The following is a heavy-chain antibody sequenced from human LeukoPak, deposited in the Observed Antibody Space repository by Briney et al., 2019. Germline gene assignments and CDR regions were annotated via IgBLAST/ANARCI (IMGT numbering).Heavy chain of an antibody. Sequence: PSETLSLTCTVSGGSISSGSYYWSWIRQPAGKGLEWIGRIYTSGSTNYNPSLKSRVTISVDTSKNQFSLKLSSVTAADTAVYYCARGGAAAGRNYYYYYMDVWGKGTTVTISS. J-gene: IGHJ6*03. V-gene: IGHV4-61*02. CDR2: IYTSGST. CDR1: GGSISSGSYY. D-gene: IGHD6-13*01. CDR3: ARGGAAAGRNYYYYYMDV.